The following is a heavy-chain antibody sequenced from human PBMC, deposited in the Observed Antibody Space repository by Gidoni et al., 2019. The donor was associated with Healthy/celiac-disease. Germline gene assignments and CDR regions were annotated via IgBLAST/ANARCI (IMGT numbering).Heavy chain of an antibody. CDR3: ARAQVPYRKKRNAGYYYGMDV. V-gene: IGHV1-8*01. J-gene: IGHJ6*02. D-gene: IGHD1-1*01. CDR2: MNPNSGNT. Sequence: TGQGLEWMGWMNPNSGNTGYAQKFQGRVTMTRNTSISTAYMELSSLRSEDTAVYYCARAQVPYRKKRNAGYYYGMDVWGQGTTVTVSS.